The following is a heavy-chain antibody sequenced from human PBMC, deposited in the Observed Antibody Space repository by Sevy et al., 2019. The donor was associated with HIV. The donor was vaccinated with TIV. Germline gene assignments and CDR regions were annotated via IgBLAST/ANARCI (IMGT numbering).Heavy chain of an antibody. D-gene: IGHD4-17*01. V-gene: IGHV3-48*02. CDR1: GFTFSSYT. Sequence: GGSLRLSCAASGFTFSSYTMNWVRQAPGKGLEWVSYISRSSSTIYYADSVKGRFTISRDNAKNSLYLQMNSLRDEDTAVYYCARDTTGPGVFDYWGQGTLVTVSS. CDR2: ISRSSSTI. J-gene: IGHJ4*02. CDR3: ARDTTGPGVFDY.